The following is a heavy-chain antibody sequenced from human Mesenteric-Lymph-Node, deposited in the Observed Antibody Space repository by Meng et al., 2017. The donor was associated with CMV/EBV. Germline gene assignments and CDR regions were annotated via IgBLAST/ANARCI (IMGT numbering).Heavy chain of an antibody. V-gene: IGHV4-30-4*08. CDR2: IYYSGST. Sequence: LRLSCTVSGGSISSDDYYWSWIRQPPGKGLEWIGYIYYSGSTYYNPSLKSRVTISVDTSKNQFSLKLSSVTAADTAVYYCARGGDPRDYYYGMDVWGQGTTVTVSS. CDR3: ARGGDPRDYYYGMDV. J-gene: IGHJ6*02. D-gene: IGHD7-27*01. CDR1: GGSISSDDYY.